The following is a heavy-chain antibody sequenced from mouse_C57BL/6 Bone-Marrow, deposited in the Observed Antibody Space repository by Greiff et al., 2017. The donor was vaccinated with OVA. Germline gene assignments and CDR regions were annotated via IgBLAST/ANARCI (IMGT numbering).Heavy chain of an antibody. J-gene: IGHJ4*01. V-gene: IGHV1-26*01. CDR2: INPNNGGT. CDR3: ARDGSSYVGAMDY. D-gene: IGHD1-1*01. CDR1: GYTFTDYY. Sequence: EVKLVESGPELVKPGASVKISCKASGYTFTDYYMNWVKQSHGKSLEWIGDINPNNGGTSYNQKFKGKATLTVDKSSSTAYMELRSLTSEDSAVYYCARDGSSYVGAMDYWGQGTSVTVSS.